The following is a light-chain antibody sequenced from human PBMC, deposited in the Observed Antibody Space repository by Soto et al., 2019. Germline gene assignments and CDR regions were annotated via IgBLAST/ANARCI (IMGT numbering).Light chain of an antibody. CDR2: GAT. CDR1: QSVSGSF. J-gene: IGKJ5*01. CDR3: QQYGSSPPIT. Sequence: VFTQAPGTLSLSPGEGATLSCRAIQSVSGSFLAWYLQKPGQPPSLLIYGATSRATGIPGRFSGSGSGTDFTLTISRLEPEDFAVYYCQQYGSSPPITFGQGTRLEIK. V-gene: IGKV3-20*01.